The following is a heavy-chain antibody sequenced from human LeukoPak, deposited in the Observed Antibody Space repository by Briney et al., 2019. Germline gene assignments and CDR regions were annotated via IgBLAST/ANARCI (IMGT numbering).Heavy chain of an antibody. V-gene: IGHV1-8*01. CDR2: MNPNSGNT. D-gene: IGHD2-2*01. CDR3: ARLGGDGYCSSTSCFGIKWFDP. Sequence: ASVKVSCKASGYTFTIYDINWVRQATGQGLEWMGWMNPNSGNTGYAQKFQGRVTMTRNTSISTAYMELSSLRSEDTAVYYCARLGGDGYCSSTSCFGIKWFDPWGQGTLVTVSS. J-gene: IGHJ5*02. CDR1: GYTFTIYD.